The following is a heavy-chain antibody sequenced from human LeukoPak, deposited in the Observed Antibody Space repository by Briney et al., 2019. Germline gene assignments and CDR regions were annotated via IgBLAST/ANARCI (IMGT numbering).Heavy chain of an antibody. Sequence: GGSLRLSCAASGFTFSSYEMNWVRQAPGKGLEWVSYISSGGSTKYYADPVKGRFTISRDNAKNSLYLQMNSLRAEDTAVYYCASPDYSNRVGWGQGTLVTVSS. CDR1: GFTFSSYE. D-gene: IGHD4-11*01. V-gene: IGHV3-48*03. J-gene: IGHJ4*02. CDR3: ASPDYSNRVG. CDR2: ISSGGSTK.